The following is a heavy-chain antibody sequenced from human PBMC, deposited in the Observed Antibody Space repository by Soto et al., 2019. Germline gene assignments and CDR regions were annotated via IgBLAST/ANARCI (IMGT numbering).Heavy chain of an antibody. J-gene: IGHJ6*02. Sequence: PGGSLRLSCAASGFTFSSYSMSWVRQAPGKGLEWVSGISGSGAGTYYADSVQSRFTISRDNSENKVYLQMNSLRAEDTAVYYCANARYCYGGSCYGLPYYYGMDVWGQGTTVTVSS. V-gene: IGHV3-23*01. CDR3: ANARYCYGGSCYGLPYYYGMDV. CDR2: ISGSGAGT. CDR1: GFTFSSYS. D-gene: IGHD2-15*01.